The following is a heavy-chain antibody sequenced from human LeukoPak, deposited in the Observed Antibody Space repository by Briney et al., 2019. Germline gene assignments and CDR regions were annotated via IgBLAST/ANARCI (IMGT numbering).Heavy chain of an antibody. CDR3: ARDSGIYRTIDY. Sequence: PGGSLRLSCVASGFAFNNYSMNWVRQAPGKGLEWVSSISSSSTYIYHADSVKGRFTISRDNAKNSLYLQMNSLSAEDTAVYYCARDSGIYRTIDYWGQGTLVTVSS. D-gene: IGHD1-26*01. CDR2: ISSSSTYI. CDR1: GFAFNNYS. J-gene: IGHJ4*02. V-gene: IGHV3-21*01.